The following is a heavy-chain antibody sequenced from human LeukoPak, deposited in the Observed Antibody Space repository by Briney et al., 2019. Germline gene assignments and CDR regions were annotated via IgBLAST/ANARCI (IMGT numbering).Heavy chain of an antibody. D-gene: IGHD2-21*02. V-gene: IGHV3-74*01. Sequence: GGSLRLSCAASGFSFSSYWMHWVRQAPGKGLVWVSRISSDGSSTIYADSVKGRFTISRDNSKNTLSLQMNSLRAEDTALYYCARGFVLGAAKNYFDYWGQGALVTVSS. CDR3: ARGFVLGAAKNYFDY. CDR2: ISSDGSST. CDR1: GFSFSSYW. J-gene: IGHJ4*02.